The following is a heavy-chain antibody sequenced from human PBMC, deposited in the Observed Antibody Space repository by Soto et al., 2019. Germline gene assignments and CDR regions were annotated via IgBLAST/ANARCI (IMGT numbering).Heavy chain of an antibody. CDR2: VSDSGAKT. V-gene: IGHV3-23*01. CDR1: GFPFRTNP. CDR3: AKDFQFGGSGTGYLDN. D-gene: IGHD3-10*01. J-gene: IGHJ4*02. Sequence: GGSLRLSCVASGFPFRTNPMSWVRQAPGKGLEWVSGVSDSGAKTYYADSVKGRFTGSRDNSKNTLYLEMKSLRSEDTDVYYCAKDFQFGGSGTGYLDNWGQGT.